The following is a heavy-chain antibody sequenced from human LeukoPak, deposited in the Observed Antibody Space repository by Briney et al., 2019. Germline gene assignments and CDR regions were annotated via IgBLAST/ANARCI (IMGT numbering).Heavy chain of an antibody. D-gene: IGHD3-3*01. Sequence: PGGSLRLSCAASGFTVSSNYMSWVRQAPGKGLEWVSVIYSGGSTYYADSVKGRFTISRDNSKNTLYLQRNSLRAEDTAVYYCARIITRAGNDYWGQGTLVTVSS. CDR3: ARIITRAGNDY. V-gene: IGHV3-66*02. J-gene: IGHJ4*02. CDR2: IYSGGST. CDR1: GFTVSSNY.